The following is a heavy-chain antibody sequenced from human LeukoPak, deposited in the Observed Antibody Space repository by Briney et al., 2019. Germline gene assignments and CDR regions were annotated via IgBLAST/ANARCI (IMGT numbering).Heavy chain of an antibody. CDR3: ARLEGGVYFEY. D-gene: IGHD2-8*01. V-gene: IGHV3-7*04. CDR2: TNQDGSDK. Sequence: GGSLRLSCAASGFTFSNYWMSWVRQAPGKGLEWVANTNQDGSDKYYVDSVKGRFTISRDNAKNSLYLQMNSLRAEDTAVYYCARLEGGVYFEYWGQGTLVTVSS. CDR1: GFTFSNYW. J-gene: IGHJ4*02.